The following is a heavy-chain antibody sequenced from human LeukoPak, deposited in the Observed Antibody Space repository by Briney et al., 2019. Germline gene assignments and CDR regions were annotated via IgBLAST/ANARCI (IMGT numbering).Heavy chain of an antibody. CDR1: GFRFDNYD. V-gene: IGHV3-30*18. Sequence: GGSLRLSCAASGFRFDNYDMHWVRQGPGKGLEWVAVISYDGGNDYYSDSVKGRFTISRDNSKKTVSLQMNSLRPEDTAVYYCAKSDLDYWGQGTLVTVSS. CDR3: AKSDLDY. CDR2: ISYDGGND. J-gene: IGHJ4*02.